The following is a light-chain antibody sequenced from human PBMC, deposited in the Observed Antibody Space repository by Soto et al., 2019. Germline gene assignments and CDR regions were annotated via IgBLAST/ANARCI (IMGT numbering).Light chain of an antibody. Sequence: QSALTQPPSASGSPGQSVTISCTGTNSDVGDYDYVSWYQQHPGKAPKLMIYEVSKRPSGVPDRFSGSKSGNTASLTVSGLQAEDEADYYCSSYTGSNNVFGTGTKVTVL. CDR2: EVS. CDR3: SSYTGSNNV. V-gene: IGLV2-8*01. CDR1: NSDVGDYDY. J-gene: IGLJ1*01.